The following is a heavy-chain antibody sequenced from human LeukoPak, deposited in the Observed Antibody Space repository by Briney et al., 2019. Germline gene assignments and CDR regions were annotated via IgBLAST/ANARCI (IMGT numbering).Heavy chain of an antibody. Sequence: SEALSLTCTVSGGSISSGGYYWSWIRQHPGKDLEWIWYIYYSGSTYYNPSLKSRVTISVDTSKNQFSRKLSSVTAAETAGYYCARRDYYDSSGLSDSLGITDYFDYWGQGTLVTVSS. D-gene: IGHD3-22*01. CDR1: GGSISSGGYY. CDR3: ARRDYYDSSGLSDSLGITDYFDY. V-gene: IGHV4-31*03. J-gene: IGHJ4*02. CDR2: IYYSGST.